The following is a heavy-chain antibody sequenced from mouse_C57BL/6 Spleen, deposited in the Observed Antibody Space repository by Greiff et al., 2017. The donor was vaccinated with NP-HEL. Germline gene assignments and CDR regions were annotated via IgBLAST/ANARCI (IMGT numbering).Heavy chain of an antibody. CDR3: TTFTTVVATGAY. J-gene: IGHJ3*01. CDR2: IDPEDGDT. D-gene: IGHD1-1*01. V-gene: IGHV14-1*01. Sequence: EVQLVESGAELVRPGASVKLSCTASGFNIKDYYMPWVKQRPEQGLEWIGRIDPEDGDTEYAPKFQGKATMTADPSSNPAYLQLSSLTSEDTAVYYCTTFTTVVATGAYWGQGTLVTVSA. CDR1: GFNIKDYY.